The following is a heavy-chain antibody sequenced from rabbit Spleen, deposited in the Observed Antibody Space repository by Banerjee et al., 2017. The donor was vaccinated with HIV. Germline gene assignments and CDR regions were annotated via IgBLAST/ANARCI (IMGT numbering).Heavy chain of an antibody. CDR1: GFSFSSGYD. J-gene: IGHJ4*01. Sequence: QSLEESGGGLVKPGASLTLTCKASGFSFSSGYDMCWVRQAPGKGLEWIACIDVGSSGSTYYASWAKGRFIISKTSSTTVTLQMTSLTAADTATYFCARDGAGGSYFALWGPGTLVTVS. D-gene: IGHD8-1*01. V-gene: IGHV1S40*01. CDR2: IDVGSSGST. CDR3: ARDGAGGSYFAL.